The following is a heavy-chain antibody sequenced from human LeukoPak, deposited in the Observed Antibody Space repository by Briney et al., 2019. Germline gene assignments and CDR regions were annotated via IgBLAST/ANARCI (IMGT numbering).Heavy chain of an antibody. V-gene: IGHV4-39*01. J-gene: IGHJ6*03. CDR1: GGSISSSSYY. Sequence: PSETLSLTCTVSGGSISSSSYYWGWIRQPPGKGLEWIGSIYYSGSTYYNPSLKSRVTISVDTSKNQFSLKLSSVTAADTAVYYCARQTYSSSWYTVGYYYYMDVWGKGTTVTISS. D-gene: IGHD6-13*01. CDR3: ARQTYSSSWYTVGYYYYMDV. CDR2: IYYSGST.